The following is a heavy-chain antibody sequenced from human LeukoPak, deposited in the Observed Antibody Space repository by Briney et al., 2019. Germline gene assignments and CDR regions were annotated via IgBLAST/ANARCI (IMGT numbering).Heavy chain of an antibody. J-gene: IGHJ4*02. D-gene: IGHD1-26*01. CDR2: IYYSGSA. Sequence: SETLSLTCTVSGGSISSYYWSWIRQPPGKGLEWIGNIYYSGSAYYNASLESRVTISIDTSKNQFSLKLNSVTAADTAMYYCAKSGGYGLIDYWGQGTLVTVSS. CDR3: AKSGGYGLIDY. V-gene: IGHV4-59*04. CDR1: GGSISSYY.